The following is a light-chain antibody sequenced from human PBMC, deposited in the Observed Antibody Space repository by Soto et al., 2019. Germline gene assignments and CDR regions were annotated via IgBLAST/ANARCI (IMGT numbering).Light chain of an antibody. J-gene: IGLJ1*01. CDR2: DNN. V-gene: IGLV1-51*01. CDR3: GTWDSSLSAYV. Sequence: QSVLTQPPSVSAAPGQKVTISCSGSSSNIGNNFVSWYQQLPGTAPKLLIYDNNKRDSGIPDRFSGSKSGTSATLVITGLQTGDGADYYCGTWDSSLSAYVFGTGTKVNAL. CDR1: SSNIGNNF.